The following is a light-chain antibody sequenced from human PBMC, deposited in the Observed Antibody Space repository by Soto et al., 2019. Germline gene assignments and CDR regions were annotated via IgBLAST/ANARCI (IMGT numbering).Light chain of an antibody. CDR2: DVN. CDR3: CPYAGTYTWV. V-gene: IGLV2-11*01. J-gene: IGLJ3*02. CDR1: SSDVGAYDF. Sequence: QSVLTQPRSVSGSPGQSVTISCTGTSSDVGAYDFVSWYQQHPGKAPKLMIYDVNKRPSGVPDRFSGSKSGNTASLTISGLQAEDEADYYCCPYAGTYTWVFGGGTKLTVL.